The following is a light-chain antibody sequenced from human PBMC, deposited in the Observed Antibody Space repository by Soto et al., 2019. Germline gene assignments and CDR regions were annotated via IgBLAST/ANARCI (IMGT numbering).Light chain of an antibody. Sequence: QSVLTQPASVSGSPGQSITISCTGTSSDVGGYNYVSWYQQHPGKAPKLMIYDVSIRPSGVSNRFSGSKSGNTAPPTISGLQAEDEADYYCSSYTSSSTLDVFGTGTKVTVL. CDR1: SSDVGGYNY. CDR2: DVS. CDR3: SSYTSSSTLDV. J-gene: IGLJ1*01. V-gene: IGLV2-14*01.